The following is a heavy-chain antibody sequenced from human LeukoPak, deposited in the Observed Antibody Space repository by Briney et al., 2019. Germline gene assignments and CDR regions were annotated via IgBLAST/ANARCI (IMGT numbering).Heavy chain of an antibody. J-gene: IGHJ4*02. CDR1: GFTFSSYS. D-gene: IGHD1-1*01. CDR2: ITWNGGST. V-gene: IGHV3-20*04. CDR3: AGVFHSSDNCCAFDD. Sequence: HGGSLRLSCATAGFTFSSYSMSWVRQAPGKGPEGVAGITWNGGSTDYDESVKGRFTISRHNAKNTLYLQMDSLRDEDTAVYYCAGVFHSSDNCCAFDDWGQGTLVTVSS.